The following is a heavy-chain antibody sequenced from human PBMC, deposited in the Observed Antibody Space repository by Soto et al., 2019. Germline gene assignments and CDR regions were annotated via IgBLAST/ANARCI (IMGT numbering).Heavy chain of an antibody. CDR2: ISPMFGAA. J-gene: IGHJ4*02. D-gene: IGHD3-10*01. Sequence: QVQLVQSGAEMKKPGSSVKVSCQSSGGTFNTYAMNWVRQAPGQGPEWMGDISPMFGAANYAPKFQGRVTITADESTGTSYMQLSRWTSEDTALYFCAREVQVHTPAFVYWGQGTLVTVSS. V-gene: IGHV1-69*19. CDR3: AREVQVHTPAFVY. CDR1: GGTFNTYA.